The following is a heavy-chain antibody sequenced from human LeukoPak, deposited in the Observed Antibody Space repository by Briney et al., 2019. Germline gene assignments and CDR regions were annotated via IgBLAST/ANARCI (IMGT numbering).Heavy chain of an antibody. Sequence: PSQTLSLTCTVSGGSISSYYWSWIRQPAGKGLEWIGRIYTSGSTNYTPSLKSRVTMSVDTSKNQFSLKLSSVTAADTAVYYCARERNVLLWFGELSRYFGELRWFDPWGHGTLVTVSS. CDR2: IYTSGST. CDR3: ARERNVLLWFGELSRYFGELRWFDP. CDR1: GGSISSYY. V-gene: IGHV4-4*07. J-gene: IGHJ5*02. D-gene: IGHD3-10*01.